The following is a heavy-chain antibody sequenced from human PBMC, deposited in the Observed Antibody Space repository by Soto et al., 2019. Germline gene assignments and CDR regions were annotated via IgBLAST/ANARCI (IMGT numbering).Heavy chain of an antibody. J-gene: IGHJ4*02. D-gene: IGHD2-2*01. V-gene: IGHV3-21*02. CDR3: ARAEDQDY. Sequence: EVQLVESGGGLVKPGGSLRLSCTPSGFNFSSYSMAWVRQAPGKGLEWVSSISSRSRYIYYADSVKGRCTISRDNAKNSLYLQMNSLGAEDTAVYYCARAEDQDYWGQGTLVTVSS. CDR2: ISSRSRYI. CDR1: GFNFSSYS.